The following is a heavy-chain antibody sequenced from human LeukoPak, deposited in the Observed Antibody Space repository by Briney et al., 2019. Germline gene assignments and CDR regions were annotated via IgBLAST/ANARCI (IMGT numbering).Heavy chain of an antibody. D-gene: IGHD3-10*01. CDR3: AREGLWFGAETYGMDV. CDR2: IYTSGST. J-gene: IGHJ6*02. Sequence: SETLSLTCTVSGGSISSYYWSWIRQPAGKGLEWIGRIYTSGSTNYNPSLKSRVTMSVDTSKNQFSLRLKSVTAADTAVYYCAREGLWFGAETYGMDVWGQGTTVTVSS. CDR1: GGSISSYY. V-gene: IGHV4-4*07.